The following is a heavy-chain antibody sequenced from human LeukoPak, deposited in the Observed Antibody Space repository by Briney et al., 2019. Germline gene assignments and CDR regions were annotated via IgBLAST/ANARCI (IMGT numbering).Heavy chain of an antibody. V-gene: IGHV1-46*01. CDR3: ATMIEIDY. D-gene: IGHD3-22*01. J-gene: IGHJ4*02. CDR1: GYTFTSYG. CDR2: INPSGGST. Sequence: ASVKVSCKASGYTFTSYGISWVRQAPGQGLEWMGIINPSGGSTSYAQKFQGRVTMTRDTSTSTVYMELSSLRSEDTAVYYCATMIEIDYWGQGTLVTVSS.